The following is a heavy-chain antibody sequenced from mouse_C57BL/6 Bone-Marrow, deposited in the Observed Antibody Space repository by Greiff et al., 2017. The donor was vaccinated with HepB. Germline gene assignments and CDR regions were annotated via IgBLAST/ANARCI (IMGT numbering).Heavy chain of an antibody. CDR1: GYTFTSYW. CDR3: ARGDYDYDGDY. J-gene: IGHJ2*01. D-gene: IGHD2-4*01. CDR2: IDPSDSYT. Sequence: VQLQESGAELVMPGASVKLSCKASGYTFTSYWMHWVKQRPGQGLEWIGEIDPSDSYTNYNQKFKGKSTLTVDKSSSTAYMQLSSLTSEDSAVYYCARGDYDYDGDYWGQGTTLTVSS. V-gene: IGHV1-69*01.